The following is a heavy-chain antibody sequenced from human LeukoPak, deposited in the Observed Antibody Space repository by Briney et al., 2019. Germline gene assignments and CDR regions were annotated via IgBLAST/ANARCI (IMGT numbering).Heavy chain of an antibody. V-gene: IGHV3-74*01. CDR1: GFNFSSYW. CDR3: ARGTAATAGIDY. D-gene: IGHD6-13*01. CDR2: INTDGSAT. Sequence: PGGSLRLSCAVSGFNFSSYWIHWVRQAPEKGLVWVSLINTDGSATTYGDSAKGRFTVSRDNDKNTLFLDMNSLRVEDTAVYYCARGTAATAGIDYWGQGTLVTVSS. J-gene: IGHJ4*02.